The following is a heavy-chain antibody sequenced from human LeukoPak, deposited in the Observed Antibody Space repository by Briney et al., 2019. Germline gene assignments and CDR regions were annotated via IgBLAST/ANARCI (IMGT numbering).Heavy chain of an antibody. V-gene: IGHV4-34*01. CDR2: INHSGST. CDR1: GGSFNGYY. J-gene: IGHJ1*01. Sequence: PSETLSLACAVYGGSFNGYYWSWIRQPPGKGLEWIGEINHSGSTNYNPSLKSRVTISVDTSKNQFSLKLSSVTAADTAVYYCARAPITMVYFQHWGQGTLVTVSS. CDR3: ARAPITMVYFQH. D-gene: IGHD3-10*01.